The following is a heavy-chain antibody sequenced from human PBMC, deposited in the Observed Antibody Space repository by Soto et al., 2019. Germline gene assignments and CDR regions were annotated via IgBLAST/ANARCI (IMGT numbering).Heavy chain of an antibody. D-gene: IGHD2-21*02. V-gene: IGHV4-34*01. CDR2: INHSGTI. CDR1: GGSFSCYY. CDR3: ARADRTLVTSYSLDV. J-gene: IGHJ6*02. Sequence: SETLSLTCAVYGGSFSCYYWTWIRQPPGKGLEWIGEINHSGTINFNPSLKSRLTISLDTSKKHFSLKLSSVTDADTAAYYCARADRTLVTSYSLDVWGQGTTVTVSS.